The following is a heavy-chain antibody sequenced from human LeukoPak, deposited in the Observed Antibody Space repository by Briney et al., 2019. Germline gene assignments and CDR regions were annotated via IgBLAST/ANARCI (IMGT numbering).Heavy chain of an antibody. J-gene: IGHJ6*04. CDR2: ISSSGSTI. CDR3: AELGITMIGGV. V-gene: IGHV3-48*03. CDR1: GITFRSYE. Sequence: GGSLRLSCAASGITFRSYEMNWVRQAPGKGLEWVSYISSSGSTIYYADSVKARFTISRDNAKNSLYLQMNSLRAEDTAVYYCAELGITMIGGVWGKGTTVTISS. D-gene: IGHD3-10*02.